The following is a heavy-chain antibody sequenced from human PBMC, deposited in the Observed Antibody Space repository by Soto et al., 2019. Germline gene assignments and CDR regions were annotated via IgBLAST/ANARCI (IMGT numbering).Heavy chain of an antibody. D-gene: IGHD3-10*01. Sequence: LSLTCTVSGGSIDTYYCSWFRQPPGKGLEWIGHVYNSGNTEYNPSLKSRVTISIDTSRSQFSLKLNSVTAADTAVYYCARLDYGDSGFWGQGTLVTVSS. J-gene: IGHJ4*02. V-gene: IGHV4-59*01. CDR2: VYNSGNT. CDR1: GGSIDTYY. CDR3: ARLDYGDSGF.